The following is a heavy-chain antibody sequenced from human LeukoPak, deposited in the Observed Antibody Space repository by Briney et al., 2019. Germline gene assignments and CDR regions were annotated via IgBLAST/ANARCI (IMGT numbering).Heavy chain of an antibody. CDR3: ARAPGGCSGGACYTDS. D-gene: IGHD2-15*01. CDR2: IKQDGSEK. J-gene: IGHJ4*02. V-gene: IGHV3-7*02. CDR1: GFTFSTYW. Sequence: GGSLRLSCAASGFTFSTYWMNWVRQAPGKGLEWVANIKQDGSEKAYVDSVKGRFIISRDNAKNSLYLQMSSLRAEDTAVYYCARAPGGCSGGACYTDSWGQGTLVTVSS.